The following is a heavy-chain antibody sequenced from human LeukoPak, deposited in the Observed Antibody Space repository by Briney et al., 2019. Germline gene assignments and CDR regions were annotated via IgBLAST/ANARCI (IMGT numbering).Heavy chain of an antibody. CDR1: GFTFSSYW. Sequence: GGSLRLSSAASGFTFSSYWMHWVRQAPGKGLVWVSRINSDGSSTSYADSVKGRFTISRDSAKNTLYLEMNSLRAEDTAVYYCARYNWNSAPFDYWGQGTLVTVSS. CDR3: ARYNWNSAPFDY. J-gene: IGHJ4*02. CDR2: INSDGSST. D-gene: IGHD1-7*01. V-gene: IGHV3-74*01.